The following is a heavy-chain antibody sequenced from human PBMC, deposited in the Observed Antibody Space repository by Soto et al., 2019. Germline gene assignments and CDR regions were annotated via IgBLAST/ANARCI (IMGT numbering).Heavy chain of an antibody. V-gene: IGHV3-23*01. CDR3: AKVLSSSWYIVANYFDY. D-gene: IGHD6-13*01. CDR1: GFTFSSYA. CDR2: ISGSGGST. Sequence: EVQLLESGGGLVQPGGSLRLSCAASGFTFSSYAMSWVRQAPGKGLEWASAISGSGGSTYYADSVKGRFTISRDNSKNTLYLQMNSLRAEDTAVYYCAKVLSSSWYIVANYFDYWGQGTLVTVSS. J-gene: IGHJ4*02.